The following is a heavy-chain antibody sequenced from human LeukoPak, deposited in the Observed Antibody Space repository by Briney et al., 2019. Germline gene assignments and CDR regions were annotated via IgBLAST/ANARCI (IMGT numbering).Heavy chain of an antibody. CDR2: IYPGDSDT. CDR1: GYTFTAYW. Sequence: GESLKISCEVSGYTFTAYWIGRVRQMPGKGLEWMGIIYPGDSDTRYSPSFQGQVTISADKSISTAYLQWSSLQASDTAMYFCARGYPYGYRVFDYWGQGTLVTVSS. D-gene: IGHD5-18*01. V-gene: IGHV5-51*01. CDR3: ARGYPYGYRVFDY. J-gene: IGHJ4*02.